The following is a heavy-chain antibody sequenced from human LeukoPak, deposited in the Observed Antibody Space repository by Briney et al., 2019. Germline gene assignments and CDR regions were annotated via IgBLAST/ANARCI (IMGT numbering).Heavy chain of an antibody. CDR2: ISENGGTT. CDR3: AKESGAAWYDNYGMDV. V-gene: IGHV3-23*01. CDR1: GFTFSSYA. J-gene: IGHJ6*02. D-gene: IGHD6-13*01. Sequence: GGSMRLSCAASGFTFSSYAMSWLRQAPGKGLEWVSAISENGGTTYYADSVKGRFTISRDNSKNTLYLQMNSLRAEDTAVYYCAKESGAAWYDNYGMDVWGQGTTVTVSS.